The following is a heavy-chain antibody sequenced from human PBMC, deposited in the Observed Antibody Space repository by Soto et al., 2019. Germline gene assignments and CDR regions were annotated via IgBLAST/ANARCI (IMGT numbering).Heavy chain of an antibody. Sequence: EVCPGGSLRLSCAASGFTFSSYGMHWVRQAPGKGLEWVAVIWYDGSNKYYADSVKGRFTISRDNSKNTLYLQMNSLRAEDTAVYYCARIFASASTLAVAAPHDYYYGMDVWGQGPTFSVSS. CDR1: GFTFSSYG. D-gene: IGHD6-19*01. J-gene: IGHJ6*02. V-gene: IGHV3-33*01. CDR3: ARIFASASTLAVAAPHDYYYGMDV. CDR2: IWYDGSNK.